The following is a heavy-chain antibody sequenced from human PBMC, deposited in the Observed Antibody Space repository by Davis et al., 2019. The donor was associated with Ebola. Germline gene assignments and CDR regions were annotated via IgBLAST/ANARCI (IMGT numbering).Heavy chain of an antibody. CDR2: IRSKANSYAT. Sequence: GESLKISCAASGFTFSGSAMHWVRQASGKGLGWVGRIRSKANSYATAYAASVKGRFTISRDDSKNTAYLQMNSLKTEDTAVYYCSVSNSVDYWGQGTLVTVSS. D-gene: IGHD4-23*01. CDR3: SVSNSVDY. CDR1: GFTFSGSA. V-gene: IGHV3-73*01. J-gene: IGHJ4*02.